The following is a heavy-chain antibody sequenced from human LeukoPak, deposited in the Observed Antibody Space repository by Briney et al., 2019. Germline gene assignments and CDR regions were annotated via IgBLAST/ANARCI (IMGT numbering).Heavy chain of an antibody. D-gene: IGHD2-21*02. V-gene: IGHV3-11*04. CDR3: ARDCGGHCYSGFDY. CDR1: GFTFSDYY. CDR2: ISASGSTI. Sequence: GGSLRLSCAASGFTFSDYYMAWIRQAPGKGLEYISHISASGSTIHYGGSVKGRFTIFRDDARNSVYLQMTSLRAEDTATYFCARDCGGHCYSGFDYWGQGALVTVSS. J-gene: IGHJ4*02.